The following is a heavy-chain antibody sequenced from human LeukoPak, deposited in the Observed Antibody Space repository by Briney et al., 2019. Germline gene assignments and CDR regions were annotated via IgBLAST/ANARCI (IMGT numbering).Heavy chain of an antibody. CDR1: GGTFSSYA. CDR3: ARDERGYYDSSGYLHDAFDI. J-gene: IGHJ3*02. Sequence: SVKVSCKASGGTFSSYAISWVRQAPGQGLEWMGRIIPILGIANYAQKFQGRVTITADKSTSTAYMELSSLRSEDTAVYYCARDERGYYDSSGYLHDAFDIWGQGTMVTVSS. CDR2: IIPILGIA. V-gene: IGHV1-69*04. D-gene: IGHD3-22*01.